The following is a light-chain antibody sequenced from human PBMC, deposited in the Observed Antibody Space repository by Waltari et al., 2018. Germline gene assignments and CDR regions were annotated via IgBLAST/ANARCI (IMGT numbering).Light chain of an antibody. Sequence: DIVMTQSPDSLAVSLGERATINCKSSQSLLYKSNNKNYLAWYQQKPGQPPKLLIYWASTRDSGVPDRFSGSGSGTDFTLTISSLQAEDVAVYYCQQYYSTPWTFGQGTKVEVK. CDR3: QQYYSTPWT. V-gene: IGKV4-1*01. CDR1: QSLLYKSNNKNY. J-gene: IGKJ1*01. CDR2: WAS.